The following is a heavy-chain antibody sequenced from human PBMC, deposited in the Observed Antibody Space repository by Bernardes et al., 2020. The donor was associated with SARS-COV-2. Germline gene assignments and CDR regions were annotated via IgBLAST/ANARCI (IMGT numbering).Heavy chain of an antibody. V-gene: IGHV1-2*02. CDR2: ISPKSGAT. CDR1: GYTFSDYY. CDR3: ARTFYYDRGGDSLFDY. Sequence: ASVKVSCTASGYTFSDYYTHWLRQAPGQGLEWMGWISPKSGATNHAQKFQGRVTMTRDTSISTDYMELSRLRSDDTAVYYCARTFYYDRGGDSLFDYWGQGTMVTVSS. J-gene: IGHJ3*01. D-gene: IGHD2-21*01.